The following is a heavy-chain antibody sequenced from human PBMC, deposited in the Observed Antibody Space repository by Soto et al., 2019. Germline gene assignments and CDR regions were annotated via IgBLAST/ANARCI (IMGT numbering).Heavy chain of an antibody. CDR2: IIPIFGTA. D-gene: IGHD3-9*01. Sequence: SVKVSCKAAGGTFSRYSISWVRQAPGQGLEWMGGIIPIFGTANYAQKFQGRVTITADESTSTAYMELSSLRSEDTAVYYCARPNFDISNTRGYYYYGMDVWGQGTTVTVSS. CDR3: ARPNFDISNTRGYYYYGMDV. V-gene: IGHV1-69*13. CDR1: GGTFSRYS. J-gene: IGHJ6*02.